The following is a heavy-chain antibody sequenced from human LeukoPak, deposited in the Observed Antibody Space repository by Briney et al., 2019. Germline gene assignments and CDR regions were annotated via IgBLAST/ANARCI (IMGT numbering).Heavy chain of an antibody. J-gene: IGHJ5*02. CDR1: GGSISSSSYY. Sequence: PSETLSLTCTVSGGSISSSSYYWGWIRQPPGKGLEWIGSIYYSGSTYYNPSLKSRVTISVDTSKNQFSLKLSSVTAADTAVYYCARREWELGWFDPWGQGTLVTVSS. CDR3: ARREWELGWFDP. CDR2: IYYSGST. V-gene: IGHV4-39*01. D-gene: IGHD1-26*01.